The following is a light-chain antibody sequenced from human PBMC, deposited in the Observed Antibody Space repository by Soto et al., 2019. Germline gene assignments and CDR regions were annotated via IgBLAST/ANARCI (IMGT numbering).Light chain of an antibody. V-gene: IGKV4-1*01. Sequence: DIVMTQSPDSLAVSLGERATINCKSSQSVLYSSNNKNYLAWYQQKPGQPPKLLIYWASTRESGVPDRFSGCGSWTDFTLAISSPQAEAVAVYYCQQYYSTPLTFGPGTKVYIK. CDR1: QSVLYSSNNKNY. CDR3: QQYYSTPLT. CDR2: WAS. J-gene: IGKJ3*01.